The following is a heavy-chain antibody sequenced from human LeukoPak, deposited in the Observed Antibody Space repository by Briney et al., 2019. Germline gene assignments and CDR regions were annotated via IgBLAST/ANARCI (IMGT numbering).Heavy chain of an antibody. V-gene: IGHV3-53*01. CDR3: AREARDAHAFDI. J-gene: IGHJ4*02. Sequence: GGSLRLSCAASGFTVSSNYMSWVRQAPGKGLEWVSVFYSGGSTYYADSVKGRFTISRDNSKNTLYLQMNSLRAEDTAVYYCAREARDAHAFDIWGQGTLVTVSS. CDR2: FYSGGST. D-gene: IGHD3-16*01. CDR1: GFTVSSNY.